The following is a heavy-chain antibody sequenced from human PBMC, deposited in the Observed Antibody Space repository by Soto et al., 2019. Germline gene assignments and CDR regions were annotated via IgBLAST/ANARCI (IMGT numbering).Heavy chain of an antibody. Sequence: GGSLRLSCAASGFTFSSYAMSWVRQAPGKGLEWVSAISGSEKYYVDSVKGRFTISRDNAKNSLYLQMNSLRAEDTAVYYCAREDILTGYYYYYGMDVWGQGTTVTVSS. CDR1: GFTFSSYA. D-gene: IGHD3-9*01. J-gene: IGHJ6*02. CDR2: ISGSEK. V-gene: IGHV3-7*03. CDR3: AREDILTGYYYYYGMDV.